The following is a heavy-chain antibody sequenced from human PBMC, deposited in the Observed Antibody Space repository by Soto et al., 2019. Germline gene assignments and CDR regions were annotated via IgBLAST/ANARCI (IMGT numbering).Heavy chain of an antibody. J-gene: IGHJ4*02. CDR3: ARLGSSGWYQGSYFDY. D-gene: IGHD6-19*01. V-gene: IGHV4-39*01. CDR1: GGSITRNNHY. Sequence: QLQLQESGPGLVKPSETLSLTCTVSGGSITRNNHYWGWIRQSPGKGLEWIGSILYSGSINYNPSLKRRVTISVETSKHQFSPKITSVTAADTAVYYCARLGSSGWYQGSYFDYWGQGTLVTVSS. CDR2: ILYSGSI.